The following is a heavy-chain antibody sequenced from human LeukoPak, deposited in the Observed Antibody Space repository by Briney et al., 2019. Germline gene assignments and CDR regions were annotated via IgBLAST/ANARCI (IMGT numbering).Heavy chain of an antibody. D-gene: IGHD1-26*01. J-gene: IGHJ4*02. Sequence: PSETLSLTCTVSGGSISSSSYYWSWIRQPAGKGLEWIGRIYTSGSTNYNPSLKSRVTMSVDTSKNQFSLKLSSVTAADTAVYYCARAGSYYSPYLDYWGQGTLVTVSS. CDR3: ARAGSYYSPYLDY. V-gene: IGHV4-61*02. CDR1: GGSISSSSYY. CDR2: IYTSGST.